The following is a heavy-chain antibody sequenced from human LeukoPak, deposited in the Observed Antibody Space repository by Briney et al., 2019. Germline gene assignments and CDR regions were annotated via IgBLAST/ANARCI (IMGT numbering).Heavy chain of an antibody. CDR1: GGSISSSSYY. J-gene: IGHJ5*02. CDR3: GGHLGYSSSWFLPFDP. Sequence: SETLSLTCTVSGGSISSSSYYWGWIPPPPGPGLEWVGYIDYSGSTNYNPSLKRRVTISVDTSKNQFSLKLSSVTAADTAVYYCGGHLGYSSSWFLPFDPWGQGTLVTVSS. V-gene: IGHV4-61*05. CDR2: IDYSGST. D-gene: IGHD6-13*01.